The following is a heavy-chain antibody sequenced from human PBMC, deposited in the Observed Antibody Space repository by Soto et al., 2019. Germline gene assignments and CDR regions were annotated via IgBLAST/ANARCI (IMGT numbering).Heavy chain of an antibody. V-gene: IGHV1-2*02. J-gene: IGHJ5*02. CDR3: ARDPGAFGEVWDT. D-gene: IGHD3-10*01. CDR1: GYPFTGYY. Sequence: QVRLVPSGAAVKRPGASVKVSCKASGYPFTGYYMYWVRQAPGPRLGWVGWMNPNTGDTNYAQRFQGRVTMTRDTSISTAYMELSRLTSDDTAVYYWARDPGAFGEVWDTWGQGTLVTVSS. CDR2: MNPNTGDT.